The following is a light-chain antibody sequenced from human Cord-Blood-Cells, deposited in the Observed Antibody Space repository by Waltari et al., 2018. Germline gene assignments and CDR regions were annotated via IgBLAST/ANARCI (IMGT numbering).Light chain of an antibody. V-gene: IGLV2-11*01. CDR3: CSYAGSYTWV. J-gene: IGLJ3*02. CDR1: SSDVGGYTY. Sequence: QSALTQPRSVSGSPGQSVTISCTGTSSDVGGYTYVSWYQQHPAKAPKLRFYDVSKRPSGVPDRFSGSKSGNTASLTISGLQAEDEADYYCCSYAGSYTWVFGGGTKLTVL. CDR2: DVS.